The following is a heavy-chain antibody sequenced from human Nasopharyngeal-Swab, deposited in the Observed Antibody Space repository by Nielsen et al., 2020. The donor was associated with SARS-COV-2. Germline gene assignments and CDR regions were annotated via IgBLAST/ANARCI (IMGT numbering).Heavy chain of an antibody. D-gene: IGHD2-2*01. J-gene: IGHJ6*03. CDR2: IKSKTDGSTR. V-gene: IGHV3-15*01. Sequence: WIGQRPGKGVEGGGRIKSKTDGSTRDYAVPVKGRFTIFRDDSKQTVSLQMDSLKPEDTGVYYCAGRDCSGTRCYAYTPSNSGVYHYYYMDVWGKGTTVTVSS. CDR3: AGRDCSGTRCYAYTPSNSGVYHYYYMDV.